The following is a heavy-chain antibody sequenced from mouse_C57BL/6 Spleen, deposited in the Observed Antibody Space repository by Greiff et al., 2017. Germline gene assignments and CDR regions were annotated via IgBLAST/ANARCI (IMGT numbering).Heavy chain of an antibody. CDR2: IHPNSGST. CDR1: GYTFTSYW. V-gene: IGHV1-64*01. D-gene: IGHD1-1*01. CDR3: AAYYEGYAMDY. J-gene: IGHJ4*01. Sequence: VKLQQPGAELVKPGASVKLSCKASGYTFTSYWMHWVKQRPGQGLEWIGMIHPNSGSTNYNEKFKSKATLTVDKSSSTAYMQLSSLTSEDSAVYYCAAYYEGYAMDYWGQGTSVTVSS.